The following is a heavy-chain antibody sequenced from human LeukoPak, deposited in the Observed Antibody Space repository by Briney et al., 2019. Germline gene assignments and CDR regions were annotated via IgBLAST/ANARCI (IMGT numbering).Heavy chain of an antibody. CDR1: GGSISSGDYS. D-gene: IGHD6-19*01. CDR2: IFQSGST. V-gene: IGHV4-30-2*01. CDR3: ARGQVGRAGTFRIWAYFDH. J-gene: IGHJ4*02. Sequence: PSQTLSLTCAVSGGSISSGDYSWSWIRQPPGKGLEWIGYIFQSGSTNYNPSLKSRVTISVDTSKNQFSLKLSSVTAADTAVYYCARGQVGRAGTFRIWAYFDHWGQGTLVIVSS.